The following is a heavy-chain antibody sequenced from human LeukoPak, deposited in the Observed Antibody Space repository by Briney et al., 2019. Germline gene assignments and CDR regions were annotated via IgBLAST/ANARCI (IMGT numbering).Heavy chain of an antibody. CDR1: GGSISSYY. CDR3: ARDRNWFDP. CDR2: IYYSGST. J-gene: IGHJ5*02. Sequence: SETLSPTCTVSGGSISSYYWSWIRQPPGKGLEWIGYIYYSGSTNYNPSLKSRVTISVDTSKNQFSLKLSSVTAADTAVYYCARDRNWFDPWGQGTLVTVSS. V-gene: IGHV4-59*01.